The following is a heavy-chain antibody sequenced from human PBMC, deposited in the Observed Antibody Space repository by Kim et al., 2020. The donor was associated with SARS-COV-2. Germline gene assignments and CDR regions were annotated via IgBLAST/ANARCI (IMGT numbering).Heavy chain of an antibody. V-gene: IGHV1-69*02. CDR3: ASRVDTVTHAIDY. Sequence: YAQKFQGRVTITADKSTSTAYMELSSLRSEDTAVYYCASRVDTVTHAIDYWGQGTLVTVSS. J-gene: IGHJ4*02. D-gene: IGHD4-17*01.